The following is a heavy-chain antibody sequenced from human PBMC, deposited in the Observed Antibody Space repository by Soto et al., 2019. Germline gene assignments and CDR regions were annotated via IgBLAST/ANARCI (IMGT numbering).Heavy chain of an antibody. CDR1: GGSFSGYY. J-gene: IGHJ3*02. V-gene: IGHV4-34*01. CDR2: INHSGST. Sequence: PSETLSLTCAVYGGSFSGYYWSWIPQPPGKGLEWIGEINHSGSTNYNPSLKSRVTISVDTSKNQFSLKLSSVTAADTAVYYCASPSGGDYAFDIWGQGTMVTVSS. D-gene: IGHD2-21*02. CDR3: ASPSGGDYAFDI.